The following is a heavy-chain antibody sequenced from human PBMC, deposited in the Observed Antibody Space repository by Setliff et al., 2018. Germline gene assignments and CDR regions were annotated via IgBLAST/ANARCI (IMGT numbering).Heavy chain of an antibody. CDR2: INPHGSEK. J-gene: IGHJ4*02. D-gene: IGHD1-7*01. Sequence: GSLRLSCAASGFTFENYWMTWVRQAPGKGLEWLASINPHGSEKYYADSVKGRFTISRDNAKNSLSLQMNNLRAEDTAVYYCAKPQVELRWGFESWGQGTPVTVSS. CDR1: GFTFENYW. V-gene: IGHV3-7*03. CDR3: AKPQVELRWGFES.